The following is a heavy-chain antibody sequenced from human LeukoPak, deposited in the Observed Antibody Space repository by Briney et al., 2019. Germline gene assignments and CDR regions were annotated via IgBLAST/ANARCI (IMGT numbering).Heavy chain of an antibody. V-gene: IGHV4-38-2*02. Sequence: SEPLSLICSVSGYSISSGYYWAWIRQSPGKGLEWIGSLWHSGNTYYNPSLKGRVSVSLDTPRNEFSLTLTSVSAADTAVYTYARSPHCDTDRPYNAGYYFDYWGQGILVTVSS. CDR2: LWHSGNT. D-gene: IGHD2-21*01. CDR3: ARSPHCDTDRPYNAGYYFDY. CDR1: GYSISSGYY. J-gene: IGHJ4*02.